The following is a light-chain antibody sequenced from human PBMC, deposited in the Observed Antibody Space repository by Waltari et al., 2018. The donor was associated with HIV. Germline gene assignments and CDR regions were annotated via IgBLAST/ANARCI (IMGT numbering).Light chain of an antibody. Sequence: SYELTQPPSVSVSPGQTASIPCSGDKLGDKYACWYQQKPGQSPVVVIYQDSKRPSGIPGRFSGSNSGNTATLTISGTQAMDEADYYCQAWDSSTVVFGGGTKLTVL. CDR3: QAWDSSTVV. V-gene: IGLV3-1*01. CDR2: QDS. CDR1: KLGDKY. J-gene: IGLJ2*01.